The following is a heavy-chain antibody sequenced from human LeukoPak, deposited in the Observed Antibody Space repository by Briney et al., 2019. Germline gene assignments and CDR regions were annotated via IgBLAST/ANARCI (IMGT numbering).Heavy chain of an antibody. Sequence: ASVKVSCKASGYTFTGYYMHWVRQAPGQGLEWMGWINPNSGGTNYAQKFQGRVTMTRDTSISTAYMELSRLRSDDTAVYYCAREVYCSSTSCHNWFDPRGQGTLVTVSS. J-gene: IGHJ5*02. CDR3: AREVYCSSTSCHNWFDP. V-gene: IGHV1-2*02. D-gene: IGHD2-2*01. CDR1: GYTFTGYY. CDR2: INPNSGGT.